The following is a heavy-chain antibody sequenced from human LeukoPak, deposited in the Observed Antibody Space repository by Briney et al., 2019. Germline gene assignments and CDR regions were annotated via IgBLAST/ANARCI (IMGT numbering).Heavy chain of an antibody. CDR1: GGSISSYY. CDR3: ARSMFDAQWLAGGYYMDV. J-gene: IGHJ6*03. CDR2: IYYSGST. D-gene: IGHD6-19*01. Sequence: SETLSLTCTVSGGSISSYYWSWIRQPPGKGLEWIGYIYYSGSTNYNPSLKSRVTISVDTSKNQFSLKLSSVTAADTAVYYCARSMFDAQWLAGGYYMDVWGKGTTVTVSS. V-gene: IGHV4-59*01.